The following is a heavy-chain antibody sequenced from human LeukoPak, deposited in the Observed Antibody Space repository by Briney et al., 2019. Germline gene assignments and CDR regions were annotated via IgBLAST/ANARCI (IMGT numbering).Heavy chain of an antibody. CDR3: ARNEWADY. D-gene: IGHD1-26*01. J-gene: IGHJ4*02. V-gene: IGHV3-7*01. CDR1: GFTFSNYW. Sequence: GGSLRLSCAASGFTFSNYWMSWVRQAPGKGLDWVANINQDGSEKYYVHSVKGRFTISRDNAKNSLYLQMNSLRDEDTAVYYCARNEWADYWGQGTLVTVSS. CDR2: INQDGSEK.